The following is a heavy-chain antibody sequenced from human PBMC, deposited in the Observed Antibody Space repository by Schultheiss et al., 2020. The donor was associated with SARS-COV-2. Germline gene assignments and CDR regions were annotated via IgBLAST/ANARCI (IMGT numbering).Heavy chain of an antibody. CDR2: IYHSGST. J-gene: IGHJ5*02. V-gene: IGHV4-39*01. CDR3: ARGRKGPRPYHPFDA. D-gene: IGHD2-21*01. CDR1: GGSISSSSYY. Sequence: SETLSLTCTVSGGSISSSSYYWGWIRQPPGKGLEWIGYIYHSGSTYYNPSLKSRVTISVDTSKNQFSLKLSSVTAADTAVYYCARGRKGPRPYHPFDAWGQGTLVTVSS.